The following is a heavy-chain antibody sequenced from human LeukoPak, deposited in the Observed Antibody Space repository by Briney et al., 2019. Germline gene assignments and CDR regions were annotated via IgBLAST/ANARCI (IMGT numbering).Heavy chain of an antibody. J-gene: IGHJ4*02. CDR2: IYYSGST. D-gene: IGHD5-24*01. CDR1: SGSISSGAYY. V-gene: IGHV4-31*03. CDR3: ARGVRWLQLSYFAY. Sequence: SETLSLTCPVSSGSISSGAYYWSWIRHHPGKGLEWLGYIYYSGSTYYNPSLKSRVTISVDTSKNQFSLKLSSVTAADTAVYYCARGVRWLQLSYFAYWGQGTLVTVSS.